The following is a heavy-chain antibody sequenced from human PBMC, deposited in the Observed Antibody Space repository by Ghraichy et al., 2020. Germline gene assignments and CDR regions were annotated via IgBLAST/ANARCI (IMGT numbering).Heavy chain of an antibody. CDR2: IYYSGST. CDR3: ARDMVRGVIFDAFDI. CDR1: GGSISSYY. V-gene: IGHV4-59*01. Sequence: GSLRLSCTVSGGSISSYYWSWIRQPPGKGLEWIGYIYYSGSTNYNPSLKSRVTISVDTSKNQFSLKLSSVTAADTAVYYCARDMVRGVIFDAFDIWGQGTMVTVSS. J-gene: IGHJ3*02. D-gene: IGHD3-10*01.